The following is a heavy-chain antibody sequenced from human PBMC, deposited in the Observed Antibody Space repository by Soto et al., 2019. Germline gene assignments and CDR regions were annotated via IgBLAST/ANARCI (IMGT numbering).Heavy chain of an antibody. V-gene: IGHV4-30-4*01. CDR2: IFHSGTT. Sequence: SEPQSLTCIVFDGSMISSDYFWTCILQSPWKGLEWMGYIFHSGTTYYNPSLNGRLIISIENSKNQFSLRLTSVTAADSAVYFCAREPYLPKARNDFWGQGTLVTVS. CDR3: AREPYLPKARNDF. J-gene: IGHJ4*02. CDR1: DGSMISSDYF.